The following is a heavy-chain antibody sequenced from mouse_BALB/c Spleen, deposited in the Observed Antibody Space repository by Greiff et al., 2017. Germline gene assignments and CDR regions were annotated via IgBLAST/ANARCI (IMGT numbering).Heavy chain of an antibody. Sequence: DVQLVESGPGLVKPSQSLSLTCTVTGYSITSDYAWNWIRQFPGNKLEWMGYISYSGSTSYNPSLKSRISITRDTSKNQFFLQLNSVTTEDTATYYCAREIYYYGSSYVPFAYWGQGTLVTVSA. CDR3: AREIYYYGSSYVPFAY. V-gene: IGHV3-2*02. D-gene: IGHD1-1*01. J-gene: IGHJ3*01. CDR2: ISYSGST. CDR1: GYSITSDYA.